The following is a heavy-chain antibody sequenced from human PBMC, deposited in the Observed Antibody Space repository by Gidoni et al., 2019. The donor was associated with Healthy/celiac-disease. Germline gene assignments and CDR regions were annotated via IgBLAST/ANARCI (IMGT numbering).Heavy chain of an antibody. V-gene: IGHV3-30-3*01. CDR1: GFTFSSYA. CDR2: ISYDGSNK. Sequence: QVQLVESGGGVVQPGRSLRLSCAASGFTFSSYAMHWVRQAPGKGLEWVAVISYDGSNKSYADSVKGRFTISRDNSKNTLYLQMNSLRAEDTAVYYCAGRSWFDPWGQGTLVTVSS. J-gene: IGHJ5*02. D-gene: IGHD5-12*01. CDR3: AGRSWFDP.